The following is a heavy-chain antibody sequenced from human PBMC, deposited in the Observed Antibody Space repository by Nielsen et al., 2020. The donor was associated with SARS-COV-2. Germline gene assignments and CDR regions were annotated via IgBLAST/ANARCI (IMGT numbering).Heavy chain of an antibody. J-gene: IGHJ5*02. CDR2: ISSSSSYI. D-gene: IGHD6-13*01. CDR1: GFTFSSYS. Sequence: GGSLRLSCAASGFTFSSYSMNWVRQAPGKGLEWVSSISSSSSYIYYADSVKGRFTISRDNAKNSLYLQMNSLRAEDTAVYYCARVGEQLVPGPLGWFDPWGQGTLVTVSS. V-gene: IGHV3-21*01. CDR3: ARVGEQLVPGPLGWFDP.